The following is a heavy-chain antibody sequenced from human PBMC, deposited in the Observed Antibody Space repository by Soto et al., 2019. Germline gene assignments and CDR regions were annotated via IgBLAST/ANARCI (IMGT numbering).Heavy chain of an antibody. CDR3: ARGSPCSTTTCSLNEVWFDP. Sequence: QVQLLQSGAELKRPGSSVKVSCKASGETFSTFAITWVRQAPGHGPEWMGGIIPLFGTAHYARRFEDRVTMTADESKSTAYMELRSLTSEDTAIYYCARGSPCSTTTCSLNEVWFDPWGQGTLVTVST. D-gene: IGHD1-1*01. CDR2: IIPLFGTA. CDR1: GETFSTFA. J-gene: IGHJ5*02. V-gene: IGHV1-69*01.